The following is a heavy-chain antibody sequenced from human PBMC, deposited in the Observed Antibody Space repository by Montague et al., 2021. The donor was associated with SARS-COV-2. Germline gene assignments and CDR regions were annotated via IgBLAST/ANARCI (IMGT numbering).Heavy chain of an antibody. CDR2: MYENGNM. CDR1: SGSLSNYY. J-gene: IGHJ4*02. V-gene: IGHV4-4*09. Sequence: SETLSLTCTVSSGSLSNYYWCWIWQSPAKGMERIGYMYENGNMIYNPSLRSRVSISADTSKGQFYLRLTPVTAAASARYYCSGNMACWGQGVLVTV. D-gene: IGHD2/OR15-2a*01. CDR3: SGNMAC.